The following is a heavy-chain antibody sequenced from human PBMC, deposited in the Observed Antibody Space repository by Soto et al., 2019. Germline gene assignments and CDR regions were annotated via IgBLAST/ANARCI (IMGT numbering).Heavy chain of an antibody. CDR2: IIPILGIA. CDR1: GGTFSSYT. Sequence: QVQLVQSGAEVKKPWSSVKVSCKASGGTFSSYTISWVRQAPGQGLEWMGRIIPILGIANYAQKFQGRVTITADKSTSTAYIELSSLGAEDTAVYYCARDKGLSTVTTWVGWFDPWGQGTLVTVSS. D-gene: IGHD4-4*01. V-gene: IGHV1-69*08. J-gene: IGHJ5*02. CDR3: ARDKGLSTVTTWVGWFDP.